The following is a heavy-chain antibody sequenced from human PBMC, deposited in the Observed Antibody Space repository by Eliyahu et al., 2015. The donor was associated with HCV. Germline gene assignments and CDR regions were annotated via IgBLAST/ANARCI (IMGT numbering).Heavy chain of an antibody. CDR1: GFXFXDYY. D-gene: IGHD5-18*01. J-gene: IGHJ4*02. V-gene: IGHV3-11*01. CDR2: ISSSGNTK. Sequence: QVQLVESGGGLVKPGGSLRLSCAASGFXFXDYYMSWIRQAPGKGLEWVSYISSSGNTKYYGDSVEGRFTISRDNAKNSLYLQMNSLRAEDTAVYYCARGSSSTYGYFDYWGQGILVTVSS. CDR3: ARGSSSTYGYFDY.